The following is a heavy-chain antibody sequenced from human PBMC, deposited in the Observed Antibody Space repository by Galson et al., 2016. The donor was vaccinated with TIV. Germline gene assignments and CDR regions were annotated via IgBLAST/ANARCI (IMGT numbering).Heavy chain of an antibody. J-gene: IGHJ4*02. Sequence: SLRLSCAVSGFTYINYAMTWVRQAPGKGLEWVSAISASGTKTYYADSVRGRFTISRDNSKNTVSMQLNSLRAEDTAVYFCATDDFLSYYFDYWGQGTLVTVSS. CDR3: ATDDFLSYYFDY. CDR2: ISASGTKT. CDR1: GFTYINYA. D-gene: IGHD3-3*01. V-gene: IGHV3-23*01.